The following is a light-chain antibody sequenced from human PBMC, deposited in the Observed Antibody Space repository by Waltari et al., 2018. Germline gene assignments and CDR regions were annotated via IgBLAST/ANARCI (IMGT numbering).Light chain of an antibody. J-gene: IGLJ2*01. V-gene: IGLV3-21*02. CDR2: DDS. CDR1: NIEDQS. Sequence: YVLTQPPSVSVAPGQTAKITCGGDNIEDQSVNWYKQRPVQAPVLVVYDDSDRPSGIPERFSGSNSGKATLTISRVEAGDEADYYCQVWDSTSDHVVFGGGTKLTVL. CDR3: QVWDSTSDHVV.